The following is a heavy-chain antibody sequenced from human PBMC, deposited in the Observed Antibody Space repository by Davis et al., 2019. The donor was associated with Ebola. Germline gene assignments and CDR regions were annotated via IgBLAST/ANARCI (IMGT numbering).Heavy chain of an antibody. CDR1: GYSFSRYA. CDR3: ARGLWYSSINY. Sequence: ASVKVSCKASGYSFSRYAMHWVRQAPGQRLEWMGWINAGNGNTKYSQKFQGRVTITRDTSASTAYMELSSLRSEDTAVYYCARGLWYSSINYWGQGTLVTVSS. CDR2: INAGNGNT. D-gene: IGHD6-13*01. J-gene: IGHJ4*02. V-gene: IGHV1-3*01.